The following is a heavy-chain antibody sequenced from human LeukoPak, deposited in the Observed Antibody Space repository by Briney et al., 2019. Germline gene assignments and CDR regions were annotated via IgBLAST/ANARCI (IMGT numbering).Heavy chain of an antibody. CDR1: GGSISGHY. CDR2: IYYSGST. V-gene: IGHV4-59*11. Sequence: SETLSLTCTVSGGSISGHYWSWIRQPPGKGLEWIGYIYYSGSTNYNPSLKSRVTISVDTSKNQFSLKLSSVTAADTAVYYCARTGLRSPDAFDIWGQGTMVTVSS. J-gene: IGHJ3*02. D-gene: IGHD5-12*01. CDR3: ARTGLRSPDAFDI.